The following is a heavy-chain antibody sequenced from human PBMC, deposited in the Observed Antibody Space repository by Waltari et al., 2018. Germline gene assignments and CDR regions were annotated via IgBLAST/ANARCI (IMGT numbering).Heavy chain of an antibody. Sequence: QLVQSGTEVKKPGESLKISCKTSGYSFTNYWIGWVRQMPRKGLEWMGIVRPDNSDTRYSPSFRGQVTISADKSISIAYLQWSSLKASDTAIYYCARHTEDDNGDDWGQGTLVTVSS. J-gene: IGHJ4*02. CDR2: VRPDNSDT. V-gene: IGHV5-51*01. CDR3: ARHTEDDNGDD. D-gene: IGHD1-1*01. CDR1: GYSFTNYW.